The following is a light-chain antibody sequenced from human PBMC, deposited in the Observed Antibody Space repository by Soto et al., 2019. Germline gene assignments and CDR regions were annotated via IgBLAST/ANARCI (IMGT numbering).Light chain of an antibody. J-gene: IGKJ5*01. CDR1: QSVSTY. Sequence: EIVLTQSPATLSLSPGERATLSCRASQSVSTYLAWYQQKPGQAPRLLVYDASNRATGIPARFSGSGSGTDFTLTISGLEAEDFAVYFCQQRSDWPITFGQGTRVEIK. CDR3: QQRSDWPIT. V-gene: IGKV3-11*01. CDR2: DAS.